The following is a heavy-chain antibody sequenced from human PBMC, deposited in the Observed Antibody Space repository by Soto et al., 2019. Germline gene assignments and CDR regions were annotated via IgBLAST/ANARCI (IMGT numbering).Heavy chain of an antibody. CDR3: AGREYSSSSFYYYYYAMDV. CDR2: INHSGDT. CDR1: GGSFSNYY. J-gene: IGHJ6*02. Sequence: PSETLSLTCALYGGSFSNYYWSWIRQPPGKGLEWIGEINHSGDTKYNPSLKSRVTISVDTSKNQISLRLNSVSAADSAVYYCAGREYSSSSFYYYYYAMDVWGQGTTVTVSS. V-gene: IGHV4-34*01. D-gene: IGHD6-6*01.